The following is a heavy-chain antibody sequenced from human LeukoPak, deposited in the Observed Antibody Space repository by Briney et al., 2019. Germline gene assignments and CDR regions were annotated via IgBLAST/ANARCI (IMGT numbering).Heavy chain of an antibody. CDR2: SNAYSGGT. Sequence: GASVKLSCKASGYTFTGYYMDWGRQAPGQGHECSGCSNAYSGGTNYAQKSQGRVTITRATSISTDYMELSRMTSDDTAVYYCERGPLLNIGPDYWGPGTLVTASS. J-gene: IGHJ4*02. D-gene: IGHD2-21*01. CDR1: GYTFTGYY. CDR3: ERGPLLNIGPDY. V-gene: IGHV1-2*02.